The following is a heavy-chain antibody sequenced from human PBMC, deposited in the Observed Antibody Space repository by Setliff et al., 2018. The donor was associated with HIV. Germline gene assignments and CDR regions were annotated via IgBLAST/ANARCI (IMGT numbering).Heavy chain of an antibody. CDR2: VNPDGSEA. CDR3: ADPPSGY. Sequence: GGSLRLSCAASGFTFSSAWMSWVRQAPGKGLEWVASVNPDGSEASSVGSMKGRFTVSRGNAKNSLSLQMNSLRVEDTAVYYCADPPSGYWGQGTLVTVSS. J-gene: IGHJ4*02. V-gene: IGHV3-7*01. D-gene: IGHD3-10*01. CDR1: GFTFSSAW.